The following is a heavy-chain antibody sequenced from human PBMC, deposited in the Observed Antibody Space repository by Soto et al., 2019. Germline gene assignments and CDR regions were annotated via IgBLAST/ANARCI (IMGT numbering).Heavy chain of an antibody. CDR3: ARLIKQASDHGMDV. Sequence: PGGSLRPSCAASGFTSPSSGPHWVRQAPGKGLEWVSSISGSRSYIYYADSMKGRFTISRDNAKNSLYLQMNSLRAEDPAVYYCARLIKQASDHGMDVWGQGT. CDR2: ISGSRSYI. CDR1: GFTSPSSG. V-gene: IGHV3-21*01. J-gene: IGHJ6*02. D-gene: IGHD2-8*01.